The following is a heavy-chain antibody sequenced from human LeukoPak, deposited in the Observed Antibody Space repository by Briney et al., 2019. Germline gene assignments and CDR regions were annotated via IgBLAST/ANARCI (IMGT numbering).Heavy chain of an antibody. D-gene: IGHD3-22*01. CDR3: ARYYYESSGYYVLDY. Sequence: PSETLSLTCTVSGGSISSYYWSWIRQPPGKGLEWIGYIHYSGSTNYNPSLKSRVTISVDTSRNQFSLKLSSLTAADTAVYYRARYYYESSGYYVLDYWGQGTLVTVSS. V-gene: IGHV4-59*01. CDR1: GGSISSYY. J-gene: IGHJ4*02. CDR2: IHYSGST.